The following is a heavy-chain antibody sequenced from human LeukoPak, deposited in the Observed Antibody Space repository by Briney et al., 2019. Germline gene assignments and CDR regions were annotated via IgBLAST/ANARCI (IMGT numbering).Heavy chain of an antibody. J-gene: IGHJ3*02. CDR3: ARCIYASGSFYTLDI. D-gene: IGHD3-10*01. Sequence: GGSLRLSCAASGFTFSSYAMSWVRQAPGKAPEWVSGISGSGGSTYSADSVKGRFTISRDNSKNTLYLQMNTLRAEDTAVYYCARCIYASGSFYTLDIWGQGTMVTVSS. V-gene: IGHV3-23*01. CDR2: ISGSGGST. CDR1: GFTFSSYA.